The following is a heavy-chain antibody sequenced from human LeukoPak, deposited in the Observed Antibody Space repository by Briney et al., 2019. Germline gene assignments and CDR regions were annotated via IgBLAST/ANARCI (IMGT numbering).Heavy chain of an antibody. CDR2: IYYSGST. Sequence: SETLSLTCTVSGGSISSYYWSWIRQPPGKGLEWIGYIYYSGSTNYNPSLKSRVTISVDTSKSQFSLKLSSVTAADTAVYYCAREGSGSYFDYWGQGTLVTVSS. J-gene: IGHJ4*02. D-gene: IGHD1-26*01. V-gene: IGHV4-59*01. CDR1: GGSISSYY. CDR3: AREGSGSYFDY.